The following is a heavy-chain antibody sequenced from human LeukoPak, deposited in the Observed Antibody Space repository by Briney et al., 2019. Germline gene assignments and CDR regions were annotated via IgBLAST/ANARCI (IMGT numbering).Heavy chain of an antibody. CDR2: ISNDGSTT. V-gene: IGHV3-30-3*01. CDR1: GFTFSSYA. CDR3: ARVVSGYGLYFYYGMDV. J-gene: IGHJ6*02. D-gene: IGHD5-12*01. Sequence: GGSLRLSRAASGFTFSSYAMHWVRQAPGKGLEWVALISNDGSTTYYADSVKGRFTISRDNSKSTLYVQMNSLRGEDTAVYYCARVVSGYGLYFYYGMDVWGQGTTVTVSS.